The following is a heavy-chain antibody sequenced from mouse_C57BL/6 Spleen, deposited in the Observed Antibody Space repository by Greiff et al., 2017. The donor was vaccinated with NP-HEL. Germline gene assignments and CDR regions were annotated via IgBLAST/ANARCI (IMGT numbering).Heavy chain of an antibody. CDR1: GYTFTDYY. V-gene: IGHV1-26*01. D-gene: IGHD4-1*01. J-gene: IGHJ2*01. CDR3: ARMLAGTDY. Sequence: EVQLQQSGPELVKPGASVKISCKASGYTFTDYYMNWVKQSHGKSLEWIGDINPNNGGTSYNQKFKGKATLTVDKSSSTAYMELRSLTSEDSAVYYCARMLAGTDYWGQGTTLTVSS. CDR2: INPNNGGT.